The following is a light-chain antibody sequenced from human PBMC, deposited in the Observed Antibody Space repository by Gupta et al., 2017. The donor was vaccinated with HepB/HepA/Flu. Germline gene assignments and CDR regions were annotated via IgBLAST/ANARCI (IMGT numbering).Light chain of an antibody. CDR3: VLYMGSGRFV. Sequence: QTVVNQEPSLSVSPGGRVTLTCGLSSGSVPSSYHPSWFQQSPGQAPRTRTCSTNARSSGVPDRVSGSNLGNNDALTITGAQAHDEAVDYCVLYMGSGRFVFGGGNKMTVL. J-gene: IGLJ3*02. CDR2: STN. V-gene: IGLV8-61*01. CDR1: SGSVPSSYH.